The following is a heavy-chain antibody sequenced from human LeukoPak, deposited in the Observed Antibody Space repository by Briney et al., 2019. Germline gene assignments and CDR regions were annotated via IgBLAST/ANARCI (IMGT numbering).Heavy chain of an antibody. V-gene: IGHV1-2*02. J-gene: IGHJ3*02. Sequence: GASVKVSCKASGYTFTGYYMHWVRQAPGQGPEWMGWINPNSGGTNYAQKFQGRVTMTRDTSISTAYMELSRLRSDDTAVYYCARVFTVVKTNSLLIWGQGTMVTVSS. D-gene: IGHD4-23*01. CDR1: GYTFTGYY. CDR2: INPNSGGT. CDR3: ARVFTVVKTNSLLI.